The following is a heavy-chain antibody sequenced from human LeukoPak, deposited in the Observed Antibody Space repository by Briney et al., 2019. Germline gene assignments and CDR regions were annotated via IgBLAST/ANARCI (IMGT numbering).Heavy chain of an antibody. V-gene: IGHV4-34*01. CDR1: GGSFSGYY. CDR3: ARGVYGSGLDY. CDR2: INHSGST. Sequence: SETLSLTCAVYGGSFSGYYWSWIRQPPGKGLEWIGEINHSGSTNYNPSLKSRVTISVDTSKNQFSLKLSSVTAADTAVYYGARGVYGSGLDYWGQGTLVTVSS. D-gene: IGHD3-10*01. J-gene: IGHJ4*02.